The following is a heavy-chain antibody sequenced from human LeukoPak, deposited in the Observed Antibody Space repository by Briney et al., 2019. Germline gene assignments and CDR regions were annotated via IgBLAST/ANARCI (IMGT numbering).Heavy chain of an antibody. CDR2: IIPKFGTA. Sequence: SVKVSCKASGGTFSSYTISWVRQAPGQGLEWMGGIIPKFGTAKYAQKFQDGVTITADESTSTAYMELSSLRSEDTAVYYCARGYCSSTSCYSYYYGMDVWGRGTTVTVSS. D-gene: IGHD2-2*01. V-gene: IGHV1-69*13. J-gene: IGHJ6*02. CDR3: ARGYCSSTSCYSYYYGMDV. CDR1: GGTFSSYT.